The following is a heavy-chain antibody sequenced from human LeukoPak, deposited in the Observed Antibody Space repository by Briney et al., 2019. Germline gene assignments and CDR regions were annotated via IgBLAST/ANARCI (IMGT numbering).Heavy chain of an antibody. CDR2: IYYSGST. Sequence: SETLSLTCTVSGGSLSTYYWSWIRQPPGKGLEWIGYIYYSGSTYYNPSLKSRVTISVDTSKNQFSLKLSSVTAADTAVYYCARVETVGAIDYWGQGTLVTVSS. CDR1: GGSLSTYY. D-gene: IGHD1-26*01. J-gene: IGHJ4*02. V-gene: IGHV4-30-4*08. CDR3: ARVETVGAIDY.